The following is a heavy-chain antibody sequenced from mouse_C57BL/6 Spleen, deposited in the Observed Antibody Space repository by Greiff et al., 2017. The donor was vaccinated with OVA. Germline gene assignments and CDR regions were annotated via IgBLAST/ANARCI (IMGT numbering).Heavy chain of an antibody. CDR1: GYTFTSYW. CDR3: ARRITTVVADYFDY. D-gene: IGHD1-1*01. CDR2: IDPSDSYT. J-gene: IGHJ2*01. V-gene: IGHV1-69*01. Sequence: QVQLQQPGAELVMPGASVKLSCKASGYTFTSYWMHWVKQRPGQGLEWIGEIDPSDSYTNYNQKFKGKSTLTVDKSSSTAYMQLSSLTSEASAVYYCARRITTVVADYFDYWGQGTTLTVSS.